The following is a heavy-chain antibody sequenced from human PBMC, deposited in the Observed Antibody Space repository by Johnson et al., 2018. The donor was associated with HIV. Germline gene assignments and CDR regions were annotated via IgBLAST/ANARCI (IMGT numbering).Heavy chain of an antibody. Sequence: MHLVESGGGVVRPGGSLRLSCAASGFTFDDYGMSWVRQAPGKGLEWVSGINWNGGSTGYADSVKGRFTISRDNAKNSLYLQMNSLRAEDTALYYCQGDSGSYHGNDAFDIWGQGTMVTVSS. CDR2: INWNGGST. J-gene: IGHJ3*02. CDR3: QGDSGSYHGNDAFDI. CDR1: GFTFDDYG. V-gene: IGHV3-20*04. D-gene: IGHD1-26*01.